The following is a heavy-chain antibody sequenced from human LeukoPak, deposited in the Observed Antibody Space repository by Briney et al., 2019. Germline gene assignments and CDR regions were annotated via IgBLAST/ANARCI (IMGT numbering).Heavy chain of an antibody. D-gene: IGHD3-22*01. CDR3: ARDGADYYDSSGYYSAFDI. J-gene: IGHJ3*02. Sequence: SETLSLTCTVSGGSISSGGYYWSWIRQHPGKGLEWIGYIYYSGSTYYNPSLKSRVTISVDTSKNQFSLKLSSVTAADTAVYYCARDGADYYDSSGYYSAFDIWGQGTMVTVSS. CDR1: GGSISSGGYY. V-gene: IGHV4-31*03. CDR2: IYYSGST.